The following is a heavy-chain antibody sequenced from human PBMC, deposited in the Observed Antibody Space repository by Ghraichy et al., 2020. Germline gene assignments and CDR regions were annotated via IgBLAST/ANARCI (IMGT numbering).Heavy chain of an antibody. V-gene: IGHV3-30*18. CDR1: RFTLSSFG. Sequence: GGSLRLSCATARFTLSSFGMHWVRQAPGKGLEWVAFTSYDGNKRYYADSMKGRFTVSRDNRKSTLYLEMNSLRPEDTAIYYCAKDRGHESMIFDYWGQGALVTVSS. J-gene: IGHJ4*02. CDR3: AKDRGHESMIFDY. CDR2: TSYDGNKR. D-gene: IGHD3-16*01.